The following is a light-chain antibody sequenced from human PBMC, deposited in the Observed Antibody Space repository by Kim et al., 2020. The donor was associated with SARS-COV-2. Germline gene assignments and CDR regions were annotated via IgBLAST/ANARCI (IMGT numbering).Light chain of an antibody. CDR1: KLGDKY. Sequence: SYELTQPPSVSVSPGQTASITCSGDKLGDKYACWYQQKPGQSPVLVIYQDSKRPSGIPERFSGSNSGNTATLTISGTQAMDEADYYCQAWDSSTLYVFGTSTNVSFL. V-gene: IGLV3-1*01. CDR2: QDS. J-gene: IGLJ1*01. CDR3: QAWDSSTLYV.